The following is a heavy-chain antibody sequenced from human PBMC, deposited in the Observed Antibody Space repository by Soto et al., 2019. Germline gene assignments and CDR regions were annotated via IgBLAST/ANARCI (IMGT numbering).Heavy chain of an antibody. D-gene: IGHD1-1*01. CDR1: GQSFSGHS. CDR2: INECGST. Sequence: QVQLQQWGAGLVKPSETLSLSCAVYGQSFSGHSWAWIRQPPGKGLEWIGEINECGSTYYNPSLKSRVTISTDTSKNQFSLKLSSGSAADTAAYFCARGSGIVALPGELEDVKYDYWGQGTLVNVSS. V-gene: IGHV4-34*01. J-gene: IGHJ4*02. CDR3: ARGSGIVALPGELEDVKYDY.